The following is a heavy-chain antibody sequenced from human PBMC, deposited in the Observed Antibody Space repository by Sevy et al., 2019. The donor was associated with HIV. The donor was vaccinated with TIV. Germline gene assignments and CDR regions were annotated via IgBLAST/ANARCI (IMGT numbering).Heavy chain of an antibody. J-gene: IGHJ4*02. CDR2: ISYDGSNK. CDR3: ARGGTGTAVTLDY. Sequence: GGSLRLSCAASGFTFSSYAMHWVRQAPGKGLEWVAVISYDGSNKYYAHSVKGRFTISRDNSKNTLYLQMNSLRAEDTAVYYCARGGTGTAVTLDYWGQGTLVTVSS. V-gene: IGHV3-30-3*01. CDR1: GFTFSSYA. D-gene: IGHD1-1*01.